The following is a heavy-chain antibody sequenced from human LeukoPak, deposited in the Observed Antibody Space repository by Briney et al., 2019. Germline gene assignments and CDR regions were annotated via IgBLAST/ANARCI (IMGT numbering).Heavy chain of an antibody. J-gene: IGHJ6*02. V-gene: IGHV3-7*01. Sequence: GGSLRLFCAASGFTLSRYWMSWVREAPGKGLEWVANIKQDGSEKYYVDSVKGRFTISRDNAKNSLYLQMNSLRAEDTAVYYCARGGDLRYYYDSSGSYGMDVWGQGTTVTVSS. CDR3: ARGGDLRYYYDSSGSYGMDV. CDR2: IKQDGSEK. CDR1: GFTLSRYW. D-gene: IGHD3-22*01.